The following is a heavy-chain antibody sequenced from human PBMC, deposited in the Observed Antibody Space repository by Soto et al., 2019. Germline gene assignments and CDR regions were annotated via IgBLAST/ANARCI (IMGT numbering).Heavy chain of an antibody. D-gene: IGHD3-3*01. CDR3: ARALDFWSAYFDY. V-gene: IGHV3-30-3*01. J-gene: IGHJ4*02. CDR1: GFTFSSYA. Sequence: LRLSCAASGFTFSSYAMHWVRQAPGKGLEWVALISYDGSDKDYADSVKGRFTISRDNSRNTLFLQMNSLRAEDTAVYYCARALDFWSAYFDYWGQGSLVTVSS. CDR2: ISYDGSDK.